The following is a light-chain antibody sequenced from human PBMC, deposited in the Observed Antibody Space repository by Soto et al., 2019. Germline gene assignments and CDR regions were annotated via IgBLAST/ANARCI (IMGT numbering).Light chain of an antibody. J-gene: IGLJ1*01. V-gene: IGLV2-14*01. CDR1: SSDIGGYNY. CDR2: EVS. Sequence: QSALTQPASVSGSPGQSITISCAGTSSDIGGYNYVSWYQQHPGKAPKVIIYEVSSRPSGVSNRFSGSKSGNTASLTISGLQAEDEADYYCSSFTIPSTLYVFGSGTNVTVL. CDR3: SSFTIPSTLYV.